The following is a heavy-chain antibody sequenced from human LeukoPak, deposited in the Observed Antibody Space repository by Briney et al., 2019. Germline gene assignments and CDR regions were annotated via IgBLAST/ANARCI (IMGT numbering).Heavy chain of an antibody. Sequence: ASVKVSCKASGYTFTSYGISWVRQAPGQGLEWMGWISAYNGNTNYAQKLQGRVTMTTDTSTSTAYMELRSLRSDDTAVYYCARMSGQYSSSWYVWFDPWGQGTLVTVSS. CDR1: GYTFTSYG. CDR2: ISAYNGNT. D-gene: IGHD6-13*01. CDR3: ARMSGQYSSSWYVWFDP. J-gene: IGHJ5*02. V-gene: IGHV1-18*01.